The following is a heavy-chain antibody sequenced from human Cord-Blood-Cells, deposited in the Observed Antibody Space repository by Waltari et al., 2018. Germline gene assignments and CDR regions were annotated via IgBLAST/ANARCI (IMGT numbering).Heavy chain of an antibody. V-gene: IGHV3-7*01. Sequence: EVQLVESGGGLVQPGGSLRLSCSASGFTFSSYWMSWVRQAPGKGLEWVANIKQDGSEKYYVDSVKGRFTISRDNAKNSLYLQMNSLRAEDTAVYYCARDRGWYSNWYFDLWGRGTLVTVSS. J-gene: IGHJ2*01. CDR1: GFTFSSYW. CDR2: IKQDGSEK. CDR3: ARDRGWYSNWYFDL. D-gene: IGHD2-15*01.